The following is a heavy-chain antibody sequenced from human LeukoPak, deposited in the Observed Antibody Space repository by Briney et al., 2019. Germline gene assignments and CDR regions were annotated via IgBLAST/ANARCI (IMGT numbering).Heavy chain of an antibody. V-gene: IGHV3-66*01. J-gene: IGHJ3*02. Sequence: PGGSLRLSCAAYGFTVSSNYMSWVRQAPGKGLEWVSVIYSGGSTYYADSVKGRFTISRDNSKNTLYLQMNSLRAEDTAVYYCASSYCGGDCYLGAFDIWGQGTMVTVSS. CDR1: GFTVSSNY. CDR3: ASSYCGGDCYLGAFDI. D-gene: IGHD2-21*02. CDR2: IYSGGST.